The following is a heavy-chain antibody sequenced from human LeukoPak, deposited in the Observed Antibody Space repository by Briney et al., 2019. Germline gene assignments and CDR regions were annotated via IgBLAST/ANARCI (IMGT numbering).Heavy chain of an antibody. V-gene: IGHV4-4*07. D-gene: IGHD1-26*01. CDR2: TYTSGNT. J-gene: IGHJ4*02. CDR1: GGSISSYY. Sequence: SETLSLTCTVSGGSISSYYWSWIRQPAGKGLEWIGHTYTSGNTNYNPSLKSRVTMSVDTSKNQLSLKLSSVTAADTAVYYCARGFYSGSYLPFLFDYWGQGTLVTVSS. CDR3: ARGFYSGSYLPFLFDY.